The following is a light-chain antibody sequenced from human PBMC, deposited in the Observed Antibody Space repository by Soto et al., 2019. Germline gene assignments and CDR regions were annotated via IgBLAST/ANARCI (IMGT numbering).Light chain of an antibody. Sequence: DIVMTQSPDSLAVSLGERATINCKSSQSVLYSSNNKNYLDWYQQKPGQPPKLLIYWASTRESGVPDRFSGSGSGTDFTLTISSLQAEDVAVYYCQQYYTTPITFGGGTKVDIK. CDR3: QQYYTTPIT. J-gene: IGKJ4*01. CDR1: QSVLYSSNNKNY. V-gene: IGKV4-1*01. CDR2: WAS.